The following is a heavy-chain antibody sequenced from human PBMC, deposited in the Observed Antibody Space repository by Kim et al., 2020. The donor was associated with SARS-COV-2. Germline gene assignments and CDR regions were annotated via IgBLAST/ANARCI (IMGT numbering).Heavy chain of an antibody. V-gene: IGHV7-4-1*02. D-gene: IGHD3-10*01. J-gene: IGHJ5*02. Sequence: ASVKVSCKASGYTFTSYAMNWVRQAPGQGLEWMGWINTNTGNPTYAQGFTGRFVFSLDTSVSTAYLQISSLKAEDTAVYYCASHMVQGSDTWDWFDPWGQGTLVTVSS. CDR3: ASHMVQGSDTWDWFDP. CDR1: GYTFTSYA. CDR2: INTNTGNP.